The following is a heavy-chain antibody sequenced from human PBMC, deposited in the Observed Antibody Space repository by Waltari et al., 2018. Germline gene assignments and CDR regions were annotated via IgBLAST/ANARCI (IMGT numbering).Heavy chain of an antibody. CDR3: ARGPWGYYGSGSYWFDP. J-gene: IGHJ5*02. CDR2: IKQDGSEK. CDR1: GFTFSSYW. D-gene: IGHD3-10*01. Sequence: EVQLVESGGGLVQPGGSLRLSCAASGFTFSSYWMSWVRQAPGKGLEWVANIKQDGSEKYYVDSVKGRFTISRDNAKNSLYLQMNSLRAEDTAVYYCARGPWGYYGSGSYWFDPWGQGTLVTVSS. V-gene: IGHV3-7*01.